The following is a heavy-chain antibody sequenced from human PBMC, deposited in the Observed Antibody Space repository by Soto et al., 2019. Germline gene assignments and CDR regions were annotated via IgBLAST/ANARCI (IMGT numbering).Heavy chain of an antibody. CDR2: INSDGSST. Sequence: GGSLRLSCAASGFTFSSYWMHWVRQAPGKGLVWVSRINSDGSSTSYADSVKGRFTISRDNAKNTLYLQMNSLRAEDTAVYYCARPTVTHYYYYGMDVWGQGTTVTVSS. CDR3: ARPTVTHYYYYGMDV. V-gene: IGHV3-74*01. CDR1: GFTFSSYW. J-gene: IGHJ6*02. D-gene: IGHD4-4*01.